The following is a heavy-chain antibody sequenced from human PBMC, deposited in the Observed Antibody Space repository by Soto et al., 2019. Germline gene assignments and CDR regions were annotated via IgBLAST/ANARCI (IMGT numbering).Heavy chain of an antibody. CDR3: ASGPYYHDSSAPELDY. D-gene: IGHD3-22*01. CDR1: GYTFTSYD. V-gene: IGHV1-46*01. Sequence: ASVKVSCKASGYTFTSYDMHWVRQAPGQGLEWMGIINPSGGSTSYAQKFQGRVTMTRDTSTSTVYMELSSLRSEDTAVYYCASGPYYHDSSAPELDYWGQGTLVTVSS. J-gene: IGHJ4*02. CDR2: INPSGGST.